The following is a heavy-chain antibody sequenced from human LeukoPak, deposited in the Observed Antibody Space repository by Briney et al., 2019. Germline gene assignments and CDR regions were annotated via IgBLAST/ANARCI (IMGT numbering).Heavy chain of an antibody. CDR3: AKEGTRVATAIDY. Sequence: GGSLRLSCAASGFIFDDCAMHRVRQAPGKGLEWVSGISWNSGNIGYADSVKGRFTISRDNAKNSLYLQMNSLRAEDTALYYCAKEGTRVATAIDYWGQGILVTVSS. CDR1: GFIFDDCA. J-gene: IGHJ4*02. CDR2: ISWNSGNI. V-gene: IGHV3-9*01. D-gene: IGHD6-13*01.